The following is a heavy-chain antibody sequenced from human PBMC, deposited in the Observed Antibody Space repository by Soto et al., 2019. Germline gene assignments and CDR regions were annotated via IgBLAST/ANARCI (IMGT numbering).Heavy chain of an antibody. CDR3: ASDMASGYSRTWSEL. D-gene: IGHD2-15*01. CDR1: GGIGSNYA. CDR2: IVPMFGTA. J-gene: IGHJ5*02. Sequence: QEHLVQSGAEVKKPGSSVKVSCRASGGIGSNYAISWVRQAPGQGLEWMGGIVPMFGTANYAQRFKGRVTISVAKSTNSVYMELTSLTSQDTAIYYCASDMASGYSRTWSELGCQGALVTVSS. V-gene: IGHV1-69*06.